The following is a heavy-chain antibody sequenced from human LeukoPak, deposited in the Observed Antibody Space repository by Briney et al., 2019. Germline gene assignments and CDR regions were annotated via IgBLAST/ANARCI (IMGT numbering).Heavy chain of an antibody. CDR3: ARLESDSRYRACDY. Sequence: PGGSLRLSCAASGFTFSSYWMAWVRQAPGKGLEWVASIKQDGSEKYYVDSVKGRFAISRDNAVNSLYLQLNSLRAEDTAFYYCARLESDSRYRACDYWGQGTLVTVSS. D-gene: IGHD3-22*01. CDR1: GFTFSSYW. V-gene: IGHV3-7*01. CDR2: IKQDGSEK. J-gene: IGHJ4*02.